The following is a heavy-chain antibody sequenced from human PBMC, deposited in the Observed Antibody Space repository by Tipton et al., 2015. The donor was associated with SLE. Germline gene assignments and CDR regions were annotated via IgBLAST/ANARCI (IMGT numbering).Heavy chain of an antibody. D-gene: IGHD5-12*01. CDR3: AKDRCSGCRGPDY. V-gene: IGHV3-33*06. CDR2: IWYDGSNK. J-gene: IGHJ4*02. CDR1: GFTFSSYG. Sequence: SLRLSCAASGFTFSSYGMHWVRQAPGKGLEWVAVIWYDGSNKYYADSVKGRFTISRDNSKNTLYLQMANLGPEDTAVYYCAKDRCSGCRGPDYWGQGTLVTVSS.